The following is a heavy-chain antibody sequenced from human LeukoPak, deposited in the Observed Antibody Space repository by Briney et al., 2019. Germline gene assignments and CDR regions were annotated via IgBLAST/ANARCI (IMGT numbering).Heavy chain of an antibody. D-gene: IGHD7-27*01. Sequence: QAGGSLRLSCAASGFTFSNHGMNWVRQAPGKGLEWVSGISPSGDITYYADSVKGRFTISRDNSRSMVWLQMNSLTAEDTAMYYCGRDLNWGAFDIRGLGTLVTVSS. CDR3: GRDLNWGAFDI. V-gene: IGHV3-23*01. J-gene: IGHJ3*02. CDR1: GFTFSNHG. CDR2: ISPSGDIT.